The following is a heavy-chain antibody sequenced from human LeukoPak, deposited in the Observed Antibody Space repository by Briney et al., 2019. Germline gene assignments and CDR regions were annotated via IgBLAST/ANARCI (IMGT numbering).Heavy chain of an antibody. CDR3: ATTRGYSYGYGMDV. CDR1: GGSISSYY. J-gene: IGHJ6*03. V-gene: IGHV4-59*08. CDR2: IYYSGST. Sequence: SETLSLTCTVSGGSISSYYWSWIRQPPGKGLEWIGYIYYSGSTNYNPSLKSRVTISVDTSKNQFSLKLSSVTAADTAVYYCATTRGYSYGYGMDVWGKGTTVTVS. D-gene: IGHD5-18*01.